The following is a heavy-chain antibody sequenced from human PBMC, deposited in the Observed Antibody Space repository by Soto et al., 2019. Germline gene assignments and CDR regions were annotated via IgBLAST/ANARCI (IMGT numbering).Heavy chain of an antibody. CDR2: IYSGGST. J-gene: IGHJ6*02. CDR1: GFTVSSNY. V-gene: IGHV3-53*04. CDR3: ARLRYDYDSSGYKYYYGMDV. Sequence: EVQLVESGGGLVQPGGSLRLSCAASGFTVSSNYMSWVRQAPGKGLEWVSVIYSGGSTYYADSVKGRFTISRHNSKNTLYLQMNSLRAADTAVYYCARLRYDYDSSGYKYYYGMDVWGQGTTVTVSS. D-gene: IGHD3-22*01.